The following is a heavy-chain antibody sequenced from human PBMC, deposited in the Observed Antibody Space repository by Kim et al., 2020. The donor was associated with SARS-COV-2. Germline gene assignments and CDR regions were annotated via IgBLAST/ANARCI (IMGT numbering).Heavy chain of an antibody. CDR1: GFTFSSYW. V-gene: IGHV3-7*03. J-gene: IGHJ6*02. CDR2: IKQDGSEK. D-gene: IGHD3-9*01. CDR3: ARALELRYFDWLLSSGGMDV. Sequence: GGSLRLSCAASGFTFSSYWMSWVLQAPGKGLEWVANIKQDGSEKYYVDSVKGRFTISRDNAKNSLYLQMNSLRAEDTAVYYCARALELRYFDWLLSSGGMDVWGQGTTVTVSS.